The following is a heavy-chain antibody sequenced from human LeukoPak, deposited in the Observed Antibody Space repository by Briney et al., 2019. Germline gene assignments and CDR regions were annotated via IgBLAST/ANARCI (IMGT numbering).Heavy chain of an antibody. CDR3: ARGLSSSSRDDY. J-gene: IGHJ4*02. CDR1: GFTFSSYS. D-gene: IGHD6-6*01. V-gene: IGHV3-21*01. Sequence: GGSLRLSCAASGFTFSSYSMNWVRQAPGKGLEWVSSNSSSSSYIYYADSVKGRFTISRDNAKNSLYLQMNSLRAEDTAVYYCARGLSSSSRDDYWGQGTLVTVSS. CDR2: NSSSSSYI.